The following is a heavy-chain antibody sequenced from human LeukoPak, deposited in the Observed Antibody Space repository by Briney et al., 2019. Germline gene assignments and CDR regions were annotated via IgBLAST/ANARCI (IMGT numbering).Heavy chain of an antibody. V-gene: IGHV4-34*01. Sequence: PSETLSLTCAVYGGSFSGYYWSWIRQPPGKGLEWIGEINHSGSTNYNPSLKSRATISVDTSKNQFSLKLSSVTAADTAVYYCARGPKSLRRWAQAVLNYGMDVWGQGTTVTVSS. J-gene: IGHJ6*02. D-gene: IGHD4-17*01. CDR3: ARGPKSLRRWAQAVLNYGMDV. CDR2: INHSGST. CDR1: GGSFSGYY.